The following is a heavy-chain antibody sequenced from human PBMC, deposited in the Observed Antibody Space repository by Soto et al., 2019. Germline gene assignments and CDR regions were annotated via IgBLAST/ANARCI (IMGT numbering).Heavy chain of an antibody. Sequence: GGSLRLSCAAPGFTFSNYAMNWVRQVPGKGLEWVAAISGTGGSTFYSDSLGGRFTISRDNSKNILFLQMKSLKAGDTAVYYCAKTSSASERDSPGWWGQGTLVTVSS. V-gene: IGHV3-23*01. CDR2: ISGTGGST. CDR3: AKTSSASERDSPGW. J-gene: IGHJ4*02. CDR1: GFTFSNYA. D-gene: IGHD2-21*01.